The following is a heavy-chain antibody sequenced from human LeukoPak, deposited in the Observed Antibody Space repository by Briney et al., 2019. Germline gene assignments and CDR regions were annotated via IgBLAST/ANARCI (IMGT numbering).Heavy chain of an antibody. D-gene: IGHD2-2*02. CDR1: GFTFSSYD. CDR3: ARGGYCSSTSCYSSLYSWFDP. CDR2: IGTAGDT. J-gene: IGHJ5*02. Sequence: GGSLRLSCAASGFTFSSYDMHWVRQATGKGLEWVSAIGTAGDTYYPGSVKGRFTISRENAKNSLYLQMNSLRAGDTAVYYCARGGYCSSTSCYSSLYSWFDPWGQGTLVTVSS. V-gene: IGHV3-13*01.